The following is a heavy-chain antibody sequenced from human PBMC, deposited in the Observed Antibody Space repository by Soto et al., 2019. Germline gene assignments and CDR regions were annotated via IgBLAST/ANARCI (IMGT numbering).Heavy chain of an antibody. CDR3: ARESGYDFDFDY. CDR2: IYYSGST. CDR1: GGSISSYY. V-gene: IGHV4-59*01. D-gene: IGHD5-12*01. Sequence: PSETLSLTCTVSGGSISSYYWNWIRQPPGKGLEWIGYIYYSGSTNYNPSLKSRVTISVDTSKNQFSLKLSSVTAADTAVYYCARESGYDFDFDYWGQGTLVTVSS. J-gene: IGHJ4*02.